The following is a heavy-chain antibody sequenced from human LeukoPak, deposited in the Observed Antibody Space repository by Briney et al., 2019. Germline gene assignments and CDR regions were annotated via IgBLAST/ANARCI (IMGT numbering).Heavy chain of an antibody. D-gene: IGHD3-22*01. CDR3: AKDQDYDSSFDY. CDR1: GFTFSSYG. Sequence: GGSLRLSCAASGFTFSSYGMHWVRQAPGKGLEWVAVISYDGSNKYYADSVKGRFTISRDNSKNTLYLQMNSLRAEDTAVYYCAKDQDYDSSFDYWGQGTLVSVSS. CDR2: ISYDGSNK. V-gene: IGHV3-30*18. J-gene: IGHJ4*02.